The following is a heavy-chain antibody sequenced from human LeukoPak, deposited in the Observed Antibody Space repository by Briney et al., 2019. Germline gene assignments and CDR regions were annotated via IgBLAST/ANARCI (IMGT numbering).Heavy chain of an antibody. D-gene: IGHD1-26*01. V-gene: IGHV3-23*01. J-gene: IGHJ3*02. CDR2: ISGSGGST. CDR3: AKPWYRGSYSDVFDI. Sequence: PGGSLRLSCAASGLTFSSYAMSWVRQAPGKGLEWVSAISGSGGSTYYADSVKGRFTISRDNSKNTLYLQMNSLRTEDTAVYYCAKPWYRGSYSDVFDIWRRGTMVTVSS. CDR1: GLTFSSYA.